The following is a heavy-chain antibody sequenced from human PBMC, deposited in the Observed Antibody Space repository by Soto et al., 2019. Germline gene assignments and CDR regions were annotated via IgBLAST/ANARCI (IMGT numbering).Heavy chain of an antibody. CDR1: GYTFTTYG. CDR3: ARVYGPLYFDY. Sequence: ASVKVSCKASGYTFTTYGLSWVRQAPGQGLEWMGWISPYNGNTKYGQKLQGRVTMTTDTPTNTAYMELTSLRSDDTAVYYCARVYGPLYFDYWGQGTMVTVSS. CDR2: ISPYNGNT. D-gene: IGHD3-10*01. J-gene: IGHJ4*02. V-gene: IGHV1-18*01.